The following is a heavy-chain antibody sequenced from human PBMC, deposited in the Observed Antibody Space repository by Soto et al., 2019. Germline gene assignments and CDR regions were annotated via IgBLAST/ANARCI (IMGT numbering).Heavy chain of an antibody. J-gene: IGHJ3*02. V-gene: IGHV4-34*01. Sequence: PSETLSLTCAVYGGSFSGYYWNWIRQPPGKGLEWIGEINHSGSTNYNPSLKSRVTISVDTSKNQFSLKLSSVTAADTAVYYCATKQVLLWFGERDAFDIWGQGTMVT. D-gene: IGHD3-10*01. CDR1: GGSFSGYY. CDR2: INHSGST. CDR3: ATKQVLLWFGERDAFDI.